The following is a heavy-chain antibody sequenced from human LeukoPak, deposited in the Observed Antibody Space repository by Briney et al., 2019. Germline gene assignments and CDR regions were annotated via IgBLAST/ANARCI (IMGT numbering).Heavy chain of an antibody. V-gene: IGHV1-46*01. CDR1: GYTLTSYY. CDR2: INPAVGTT. J-gene: IGHJ4*02. CDR3: ARDSCSGGRCYYFDY. D-gene: IGHD2-15*01. Sequence: GASGNVACKASGYTLTSYYMHWVRQAPGQGLEWMGIINPAVGTTTYAREFQGRVTMTRDTSTSTVYMELSSLRSEDTAVYYCARDSCSGGRCYYFDYWGQGILVSVSS.